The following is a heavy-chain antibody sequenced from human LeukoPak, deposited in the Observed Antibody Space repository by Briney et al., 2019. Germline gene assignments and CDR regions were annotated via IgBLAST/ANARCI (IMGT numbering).Heavy chain of an antibody. J-gene: IGHJ5*01. D-gene: IGHD2-2*02. Sequence: PGGSPRLSCAASGFTLSTYGVHWVRQAPGKGLEWLAVISYDGRNTYYGDSVKGRFTISRDNSKNTVFLQMNSLRVEDTAVYHCAKNRIPTAITPDSWGQGTLVTVSS. CDR1: GFTLSTYG. V-gene: IGHV3-30*18. CDR3: AKNRIPTAITPDS. CDR2: ISYDGRNT.